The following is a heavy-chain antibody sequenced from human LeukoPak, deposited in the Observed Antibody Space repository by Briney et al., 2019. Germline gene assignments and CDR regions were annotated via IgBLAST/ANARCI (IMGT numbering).Heavy chain of an antibody. CDR2: ISAYNGNT. CDR1: GYTFTSYG. D-gene: IGHD3-22*01. Sequence: ASVKVSCKASGYTFTSYGITWVRQAPGQGLEWMGWISAYNGNTNYAQKLQGRVTMTTDTSTSTAYMELRSLRSDDTAVHYCARAGYYDSSDYPDIWGQGTVVTVSS. V-gene: IGHV1-18*01. J-gene: IGHJ3*02. CDR3: ARAGYYDSSDYPDI.